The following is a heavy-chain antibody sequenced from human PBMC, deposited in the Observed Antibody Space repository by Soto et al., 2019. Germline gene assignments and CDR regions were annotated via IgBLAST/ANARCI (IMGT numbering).Heavy chain of an antibody. CDR2: ISSSSSYI. CDR1: GFTFSSYS. V-gene: IGHV3-21*01. J-gene: IGHJ6*02. Sequence: PGGSLRLSCAASGFTFSSYSMNWVRQAPGKGLEWVSSISSSSSYIYYADSVKGRFTISRDNAKNSLYLQMNSLRAEDTAVYYCARDQEIRESHYGMDVWGQGTTVTVSS. D-gene: IGHD3-10*01. CDR3: ARDQEIRESHYGMDV.